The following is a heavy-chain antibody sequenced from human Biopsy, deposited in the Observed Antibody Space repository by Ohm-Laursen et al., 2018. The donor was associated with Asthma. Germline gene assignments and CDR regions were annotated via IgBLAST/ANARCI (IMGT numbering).Heavy chain of an antibody. V-gene: IGHV2-70*04. J-gene: IGHJ4*01. CDR3: TRHNDY. CDR1: GFPHNCSGAH. CDR2: IDWEEHK. Sequence: THPLTQPRSFSGFPHNCSGAHVNWLPKPPGKALECLARIDWEEHKFYSTSLRTRLTISKRSSEDPVVLTWANIGPVDTASYYCTRHNDYWGPGILVTVSS. D-gene: IGHD1-14*01.